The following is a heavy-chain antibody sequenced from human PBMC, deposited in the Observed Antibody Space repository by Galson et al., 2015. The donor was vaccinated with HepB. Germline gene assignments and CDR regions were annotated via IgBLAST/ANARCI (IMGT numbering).Heavy chain of an antibody. CDR2: IIPIFGIA. V-gene: IGHV1-69*13. CDR3: ATSSTTVVTPRVDYFDY. CDR1: GGTFSSYA. Sequence: SVKVSCKASGGTFSSYAISWVRQAPGQGLEWMGGIIPIFGIANYAQKFQGRVTITADESTSTAYMELSSLRSEDTAVYYCATSSTTVVTPRVDYFDYWGQGTLVTVSS. J-gene: IGHJ4*02. D-gene: IGHD4-23*01.